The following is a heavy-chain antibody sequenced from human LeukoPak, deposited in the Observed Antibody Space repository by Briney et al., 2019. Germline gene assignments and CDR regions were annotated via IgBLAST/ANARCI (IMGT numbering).Heavy chain of an antibody. CDR2: INHSGST. CDR1: GGSFSGYY. Sequence: SETLSLTCAVYGGSFSGYYWSWIRQPPGKGLEWGGEINHSGSTNYNPSLKSRVTISVDTSKNQFSLKLSSVTAADTAVYYCARGYYYDSSGSPAGWFDTWGQGTLVTVSS. CDR3: ARGYYYDSSGSPAGWFDT. J-gene: IGHJ5*02. D-gene: IGHD3-22*01. V-gene: IGHV4-34*01.